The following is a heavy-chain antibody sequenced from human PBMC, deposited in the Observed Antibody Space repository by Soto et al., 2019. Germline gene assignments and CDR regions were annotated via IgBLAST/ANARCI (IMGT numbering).Heavy chain of an antibody. CDR3: ARDLAKGGGSAGFDY. CDR1: GYTFTGYY. D-gene: IGHD2-15*01. V-gene: IGHV1-2*02. Sequence: QVQLVQSGAEVKKPGASVKVSCKASGYTFTGYYIQWVRQAPGQGLEWMGWINPNSGGTKYPQKFQGRVTMTRDTSIRTVYMSLTGLKSDDTAVYFCARDLAKGGGSAGFDYWGQGTLVAVSS. J-gene: IGHJ4*02. CDR2: INPNSGGT.